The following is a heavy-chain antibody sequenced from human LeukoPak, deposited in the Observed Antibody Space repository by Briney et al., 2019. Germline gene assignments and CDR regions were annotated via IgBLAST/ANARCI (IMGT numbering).Heavy chain of an antibody. CDR2: IYSSGST. D-gene: IGHD6-13*01. Sequence: SETLSLTCTVSGGSIGSYYWSWIRQPPGKGLECIVYIYSSGSTNYNPSLKSRVTISLDTSKNQFSLKLSSVTAAYTAVYYCARGVAAPGTGGLSWFDPWGQGTLVTVSS. CDR3: ARGVAAPGTGGLSWFDP. J-gene: IGHJ5*02. V-gene: IGHV4-59*01. CDR1: GGSIGSYY.